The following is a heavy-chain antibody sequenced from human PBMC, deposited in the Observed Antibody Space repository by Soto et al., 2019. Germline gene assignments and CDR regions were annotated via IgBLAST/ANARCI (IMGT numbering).Heavy chain of an antibody. CDR2: ISPDATTT. J-gene: IGHJ6*01. D-gene: IGHD5-12*01. CDR3: ASEHRVYAHGEKSSHGVAV. V-gene: IGHV3-74*03. CDR1: RFSLDTYW. Sequence: EVHLVESGGGLVQPGESLRLSCTASRFSLDTYWMHCVRQIPGQARVWVSRISPDATTTTYADSVKGRFTVSRDTAKTAPLVQMHALRPEDTAVDSWASEHRVYAHGEKSSHGVAVWCQGNTVTVSS.